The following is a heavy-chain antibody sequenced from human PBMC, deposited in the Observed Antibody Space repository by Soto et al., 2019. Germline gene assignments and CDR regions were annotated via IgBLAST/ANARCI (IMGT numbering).Heavy chain of an antibody. Sequence: PSQTQALTYTVSGGCISNSSYSWGWIRQPPGKGLEWIGEINHSGSTHYNPSLKSRVTISVDTSKNQFSLKLSSVTAADTAVYYCARKYSSGWYHFDYWGQGTLVTVSS. V-gene: IGHV4-39*07. CDR3: ARKYSSGWYHFDY. D-gene: IGHD6-19*01. CDR2: INHSGST. CDR1: GGCISNSSYS. J-gene: IGHJ4*02.